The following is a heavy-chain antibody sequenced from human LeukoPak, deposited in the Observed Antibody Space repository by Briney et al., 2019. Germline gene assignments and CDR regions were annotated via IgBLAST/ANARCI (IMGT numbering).Heavy chain of an antibody. J-gene: IGHJ3*02. V-gene: IGHV3-21*01. D-gene: IGHD6-13*01. CDR2: ISSSSSYI. Sequence: PGGSLRLSCAASGFTFSSYSMNWVRQAPGKGLEWVSSISSSSSYIYYADSVKGRFTISRDNAKNSLYLQMNSLRAEHTAVYYCASDLGYSSSWSSAFDIWGQGTMVTVSS. CDR1: GFTFSSYS. CDR3: ASDLGYSSSWSSAFDI.